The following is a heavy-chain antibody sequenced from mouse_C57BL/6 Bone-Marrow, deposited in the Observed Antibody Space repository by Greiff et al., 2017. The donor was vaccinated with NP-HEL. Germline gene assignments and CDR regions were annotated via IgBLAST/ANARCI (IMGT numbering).Heavy chain of an antibody. CDR3: ARWPTVVAYYYAMDY. J-gene: IGHJ4*01. Sequence: VQLQQPGAELVKPGASVKLSCKASGYTFTSYWMHWVKQRPGQGLEWIGMIHPNSGSTNYNEKFKSKATLTVDKSSSTAYMQLSSLTSEDSAVYCCARWPTVVAYYYAMDYWGQGTSVTVSS. CDR1: GYTFTSYW. V-gene: IGHV1-64*01. D-gene: IGHD1-1*01. CDR2: IHPNSGST.